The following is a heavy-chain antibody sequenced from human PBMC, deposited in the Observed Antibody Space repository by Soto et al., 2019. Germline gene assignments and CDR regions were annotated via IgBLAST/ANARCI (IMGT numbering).Heavy chain of an antibody. CDR3: ARRGSGSYYDY. J-gene: IGHJ4*02. V-gene: IGHV3-23*01. CDR1: GFTFSSYA. Sequence: EVQLLESGGGLVQPGGSLRLSFAASGFTFSSYATRWVRQAPGKGLEWVSAISGSGGSTYYADSVKGRFTISRDNSKNTLYLQMNSLRAEDTAVYYCARRGSGSYYDYWGQGTLVTVSS. D-gene: IGHD1-26*01. CDR2: ISGSGGST.